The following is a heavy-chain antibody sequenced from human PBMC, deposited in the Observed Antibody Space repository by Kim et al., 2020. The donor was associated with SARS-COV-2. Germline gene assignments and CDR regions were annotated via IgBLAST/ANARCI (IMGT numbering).Heavy chain of an antibody. J-gene: IGHJ4*02. Sequence: GESLKISCKGSGYSFTSYWISWVRQMPGKGLEWMGRIDPSDSYTNYSPSFQGHVTISADKSISTAYLQWSSLKASDTAMYYCARHRASVTTFDYWGQGTLVTVSS. D-gene: IGHD4-17*01. CDR2: IDPSDSYT. V-gene: IGHV5-10-1*01. CDR1: GYSFTSYW. CDR3: ARHRASVTTFDY.